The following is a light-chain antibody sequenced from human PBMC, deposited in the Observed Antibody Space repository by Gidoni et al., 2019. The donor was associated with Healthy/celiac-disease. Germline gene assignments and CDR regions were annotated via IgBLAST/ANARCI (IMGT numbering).Light chain of an antibody. CDR1: SSDVGGYHY. J-gene: IGLJ1*01. Sequence: QSALTQPASVSGSPGQSITISCTGTSSDVGGYHYVSWYQQHPGKAPKLMIYEVSNRPAGVSNRFSGSKSGNTASLTISGLQADYYCSSYTSSSTLLYVFGTGTKVTVL. V-gene: IGLV2-14*01. CDR2: EVS. CDR3: SSYTSSSTLLYV.